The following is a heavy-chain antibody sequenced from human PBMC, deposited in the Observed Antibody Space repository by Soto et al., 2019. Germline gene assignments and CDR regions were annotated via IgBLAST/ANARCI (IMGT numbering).Heavy chain of an antibody. CDR3: AKENRDCDFWSGSYSWYFQH. Sequence: EVQLLESGGGLVQPGGSLRLSCAASGFTFSSYAMSWVRQAPGKGLEWVSAISGSGGSTYYADSVKGRFTISRDNSKNTLYLQMNSLRAEDTAVYYCAKENRDCDFWSGSYSWYFQHWGQGTLVTVSS. V-gene: IGHV3-23*01. CDR2: ISGSGGST. J-gene: IGHJ1*01. CDR1: GFTFSSYA. D-gene: IGHD3-3*01.